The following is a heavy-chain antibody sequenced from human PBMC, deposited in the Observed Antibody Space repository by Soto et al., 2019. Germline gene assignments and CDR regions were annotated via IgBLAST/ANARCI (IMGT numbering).Heavy chain of an antibody. CDR2: IIPIFGTA. Sequence: QXQLVQSGAEVXKPGSSVKVSCKAXGGXXXXXAISXXXXXXXXXXXWMGGIIPIFGTANYAQKFQGRVTITADESTSTAYMELSSLRSEDTAVYYCARRYCSGGSCYLSSWGQGTLVTVSS. CDR3: ARRYCSGGSCYLSS. D-gene: IGHD2-15*01. CDR1: GGXXXXXA. V-gene: IGHV1-69*01. J-gene: IGHJ4*02.